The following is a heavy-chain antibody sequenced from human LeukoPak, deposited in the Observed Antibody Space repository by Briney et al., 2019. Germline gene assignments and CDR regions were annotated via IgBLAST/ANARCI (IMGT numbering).Heavy chain of an antibody. CDR1: GFTFSYYS. Sequence: GGSLRLSCAASGFTFSYYSMNWVRQAPGKGLEWVPSISSSSSYIYYADSVKGRFTISRDNAKNSLYLQMNSLRAEDTAVYYCARVNAVTTDPYYYGMDVWGQGTTVTVSS. J-gene: IGHJ6*02. V-gene: IGHV3-21*01. D-gene: IGHD4-17*01. CDR2: ISSSSSYI. CDR3: ARVNAVTTDPYYYGMDV.